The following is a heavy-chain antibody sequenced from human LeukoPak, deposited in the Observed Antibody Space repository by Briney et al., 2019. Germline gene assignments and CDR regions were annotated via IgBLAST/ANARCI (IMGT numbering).Heavy chain of an antibody. Sequence: AASVTVSCXASGGTFSSYAISWVRQAPGQGLEWMGGLIPIFGTANYAQTFQSRVTITADESTSTAYMELSSLSTEDTAVYYCASAGDSDYWGQRTLVTVSS. J-gene: IGHJ4*02. V-gene: IGHV1-69*13. D-gene: IGHD7-27*01. CDR2: LIPIFGTA. CDR3: ASAGDSDY. CDR1: GGTFSSYA.